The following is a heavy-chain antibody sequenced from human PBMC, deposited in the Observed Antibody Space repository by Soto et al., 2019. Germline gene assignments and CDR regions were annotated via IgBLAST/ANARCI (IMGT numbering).Heavy chain of an antibody. CDR2: ISSSSSYT. CDR3: ASYSQGSFGDSGY. CDR1: GFTFSDYY. J-gene: IGHJ4*02. Sequence: QVQLVESGGGLVKPGGSLRLSCAASGFTFSDYYMSWIRQAPGKGLEWVSYISSSSSYTNYADSVKGRFTISRDNAKNSLSLQMNSLRAEDTAVYYCASYSQGSFGDSGYWGQGTLVTVSS. D-gene: IGHD3-10*01. V-gene: IGHV3-11*05.